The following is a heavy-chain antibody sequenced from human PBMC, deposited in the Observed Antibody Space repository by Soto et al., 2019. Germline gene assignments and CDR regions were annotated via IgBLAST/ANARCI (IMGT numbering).Heavy chain of an antibody. CDR1: GGSVSNYY. V-gene: IGHV4-59*02. CDR3: ARLAPRYRIRDYNYHSLDF. J-gene: IGHJ6*02. Sequence: SETLSLTCTVSGGSVSNYYWTWLRQPPGKGLEWISYINYSGSTDHSPSLKSRVTISLDTSKNQFSLRLISVTAADTAVYYCARLAPRYRIRDYNYHSLDFWGQGTTVTVSS. CDR2: INYSGST. D-gene: IGHD1-20*01.